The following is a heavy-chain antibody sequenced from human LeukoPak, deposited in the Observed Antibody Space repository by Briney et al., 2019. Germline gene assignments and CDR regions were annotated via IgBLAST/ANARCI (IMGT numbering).Heavy chain of an antibody. CDR3: ARKLVGATGYFDY. Sequence: SETLSLTCAVSGYSISSGYYWGWIRQPPGKGLEWIGSIYHSGSTYYNPSLKSRVTISVDTSKNQFSLKLSSVTAADTAVYYCARKLVGATGYFDYWGQGTLVTVSS. CDR2: IYHSGST. CDR1: GYSISSGYY. J-gene: IGHJ4*02. V-gene: IGHV4-38-2*01. D-gene: IGHD1-26*01.